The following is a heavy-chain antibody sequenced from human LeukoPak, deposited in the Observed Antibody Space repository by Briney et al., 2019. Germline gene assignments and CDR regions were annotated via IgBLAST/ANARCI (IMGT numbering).Heavy chain of an antibody. CDR3: ARSYYDSSGYYILFDY. CDR1: GYTFTSYD. J-gene: IGHJ4*02. V-gene: IGHV1-8*01. CDR2: MNPNSGNT. D-gene: IGHD3-22*01. Sequence: ASVTVSCKASGYTFTSYDINWVRQAPGQGLEWMGWMNPNSGNTGYAQKFQGRVTMTRNTSISTAYMELSSLRSEDTAVYYCARSYYDSSGYYILFDYWGQGTLVTVSS.